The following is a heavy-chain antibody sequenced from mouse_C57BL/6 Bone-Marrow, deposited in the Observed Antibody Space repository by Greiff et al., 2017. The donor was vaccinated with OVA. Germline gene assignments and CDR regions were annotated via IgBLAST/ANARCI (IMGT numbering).Heavy chain of an antibody. CDR3: ARGENYRVGDYYAMDY. J-gene: IGHJ4*01. CDR2: ISGGGGNT. V-gene: IGHV5-9*01. CDR1: GFTFSSYT. Sequence: EVQRVESGGGLVKPGGSLKLSCAASGFTFSSYTMSWVRQTPEKRLEWVATISGGGGNTYYPDSVKGRFTISRDNAKNTVYLQMSSLKSEDTALYYCARGENYRVGDYYAMDYWGQGTSVTVSS. D-gene: IGHD1-1*01.